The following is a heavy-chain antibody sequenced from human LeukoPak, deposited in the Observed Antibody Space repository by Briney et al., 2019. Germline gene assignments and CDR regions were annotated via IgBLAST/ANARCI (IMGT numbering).Heavy chain of an antibody. V-gene: IGHV3-66*01. CDR2: IYSGGST. CDR3: ARDDYGGLDY. D-gene: IGHD4-23*01. J-gene: IGHJ4*02. CDR1: GFTVSSNY. Sequence: PGGSLRLSCAASGFTVSSNYMSWVRQAPGKGLEWVSVIYSGGSTYYADSVKGRFTISRDNSKNTLYLQVNSLRAKDTAVYYCARDDYGGLDYWGQGTLVTVSS.